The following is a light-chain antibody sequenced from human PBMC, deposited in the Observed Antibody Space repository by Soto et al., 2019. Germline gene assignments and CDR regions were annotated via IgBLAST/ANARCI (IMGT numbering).Light chain of an antibody. CDR3: QQYGSSPKT. CDR1: QSVSSSY. CDR2: GAS. V-gene: IGKV3-20*01. Sequence: EIVLTQSPGTLSWSAGERATLSWRASQSVSSSYLAWYQQKPGQAPRLLIYGASSRATGIPDRFSGSSSGTDFTLTISRLEPEDFAVYYGQQYGSSPKTFGQGTKVDI. J-gene: IGKJ1*01.